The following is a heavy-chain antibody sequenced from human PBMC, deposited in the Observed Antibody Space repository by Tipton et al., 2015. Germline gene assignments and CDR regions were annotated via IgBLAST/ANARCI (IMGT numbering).Heavy chain of an antibody. CDR2: ISTYNGNT. J-gene: IGHJ6*02. D-gene: IGHD5-24*01. V-gene: IGHV1-18*01. CDR1: GYNFIGYG. Sequence: QVQLVQSGPEVKKPGASVKVSCKASGYNFIGYGISWVRQAPGQGLEWMGWISTYNGNTKYAQKLQGRVTMTTDTSTSTAYMELSSLRSEDTAIYFCARDERWLQGSFHYAMDVWGQGTTVTVSS. CDR3: ARDERWLQGSFHYAMDV.